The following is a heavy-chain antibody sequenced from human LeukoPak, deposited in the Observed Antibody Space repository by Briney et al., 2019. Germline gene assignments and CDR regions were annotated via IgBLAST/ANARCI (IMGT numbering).Heavy chain of an antibody. CDR1: GYTFTSYG. CDR2: ISAYNGNT. V-gene: IGHV1-18*01. CDR3: ARVGNSYGYEYYYYGMDV. D-gene: IGHD5-18*01. J-gene: IGHJ6*02. Sequence: ASVKVSCKASGYTFTSYGISWVRQAPGQGLEWMGWISAYNGNTSYAQKLRGRVTMTTDTSTSTAYMELRSLRSDDTAVYYCARVGNSYGYEYYYYGMDVWGQGTTVTVSS.